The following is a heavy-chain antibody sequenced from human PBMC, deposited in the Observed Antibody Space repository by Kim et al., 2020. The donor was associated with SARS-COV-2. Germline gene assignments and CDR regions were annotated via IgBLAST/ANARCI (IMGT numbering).Heavy chain of an antibody. CDR2: ISGSGSST. D-gene: IGHD3-22*01. Sequence: GGSVRLSCAASGFTFSSYGMSWVRQAPGKGLEWISAISGSGSSTYYADSLKGRFTISRDNSKNTLYLQMNSLRAEDTAVYHCAKAGWLFLDFDYWGQGTLVTVSS. CDR3: AKAGWLFLDFDY. CDR1: GFTFSSYG. J-gene: IGHJ4*02. V-gene: IGHV3-23*01.